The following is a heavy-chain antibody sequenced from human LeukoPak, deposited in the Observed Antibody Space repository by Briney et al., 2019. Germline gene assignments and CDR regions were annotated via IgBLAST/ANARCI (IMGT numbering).Heavy chain of an antibody. CDR3: ARGPLRGYYGSGKWSVRWNV. CDR2: IYYSGST. Sequence: PSETLSLTCTVSGGSISSSSYYWGWIRQPPGKGLEWIGSIYYSGSTNYNPSLKSRVTISVDTSKNQFSLKLSSVTAADTAVYYCARGPLRGYYGSGKWSVRWNVWGQGTTVTVSS. J-gene: IGHJ6*02. D-gene: IGHD3-10*01. V-gene: IGHV4-39*07. CDR1: GGSISSSSYY.